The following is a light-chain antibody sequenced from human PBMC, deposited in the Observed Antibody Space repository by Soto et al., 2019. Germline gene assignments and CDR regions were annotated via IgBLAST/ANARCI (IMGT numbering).Light chain of an antibody. CDR1: SSDVGGYNY. CDR2: DVS. CDR3: SSYKGSSTLYV. J-gene: IGLJ1*01. Sequence: QSALTQPASVSGSPGQSITISCTGTSSDVGGYNYVSWYQQHPGTAPELMIYDVSNRPSGVSTRFSGYKSGNTASLTISGLQAEDEADYYCSSYKGSSTLYVFGSGTKLTVL. V-gene: IGLV2-14*01.